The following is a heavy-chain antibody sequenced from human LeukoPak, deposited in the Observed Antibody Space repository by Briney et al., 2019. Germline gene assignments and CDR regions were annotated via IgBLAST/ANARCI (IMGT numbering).Heavy chain of an antibody. D-gene: IGHD3-10*01. CDR3: ARESSGNYYNPLGYLDV. Sequence: SETLSLTCTVSGGSISIYYWNWIRQPAGKGLEWIGRIFTSGITNYDPSLKSRVTMSVDTSKNQFSLNLSSVTAADTAVYYCARESSGNYYNPLGYLDVWGKGTTVTVSS. V-gene: IGHV4-4*07. CDR1: GGSISIYY. CDR2: IFTSGIT. J-gene: IGHJ6*03.